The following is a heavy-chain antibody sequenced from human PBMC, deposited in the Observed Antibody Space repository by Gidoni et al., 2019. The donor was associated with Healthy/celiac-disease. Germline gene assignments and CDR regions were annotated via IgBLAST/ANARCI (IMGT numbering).Heavy chain of an antibody. Sequence: QVQLVESGGGVVQPGRSLSLSCAASGFTFSSYAMHWVRQAPGKGLEWVAVISYDGSNKYYADSVKGRFTISRDNSKNTLYLQMNSLRAEDTAVYYCAREADYDYGDYVVLGSHYFDYWGQGTLVTVSS. V-gene: IGHV3-30*04. CDR2: ISYDGSNK. CDR3: AREADYDYGDYVVLGSHYFDY. D-gene: IGHD4-17*01. J-gene: IGHJ4*02. CDR1: GFTFSSYA.